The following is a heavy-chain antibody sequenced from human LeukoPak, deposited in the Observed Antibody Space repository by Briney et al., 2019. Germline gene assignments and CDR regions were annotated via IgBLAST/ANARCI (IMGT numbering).Heavy chain of an antibody. J-gene: IGHJ3*01. Sequence: PSETLSLTCTVSGGSISSGDYYWSWIRQPPGKGQEWIGYIYYSGSTYYNPSLKSRVTISVDTSKNQFSLKLSSVTAADTAVYYCARDQKYYYDSSGNFWGQGTMVTVSS. CDR3: ARDQKYYYDSSGNF. CDR1: GGSISSGDYY. CDR2: IYYSGST. D-gene: IGHD3-22*01. V-gene: IGHV4-30-4*08.